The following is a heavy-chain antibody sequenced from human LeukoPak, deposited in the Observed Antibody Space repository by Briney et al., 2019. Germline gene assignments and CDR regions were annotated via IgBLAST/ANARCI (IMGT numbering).Heavy chain of an antibody. CDR1: GFTFRSYG. D-gene: IGHD4/OR15-4a*01. CDR3: ARRAGAYSHPYDY. J-gene: IGHJ4*02. Sequence: PGGSLRLSCAASGFTFRSYGIHWVRQAPGKGLGWVAVMSYDGTNEYYADSLKGRFTISRDNSKNSLYLQMNSLRAEDTAVYYCARRAGAYSHPYDYWGQGTLVTVSS. V-gene: IGHV3-30*03. CDR2: MSYDGTNE.